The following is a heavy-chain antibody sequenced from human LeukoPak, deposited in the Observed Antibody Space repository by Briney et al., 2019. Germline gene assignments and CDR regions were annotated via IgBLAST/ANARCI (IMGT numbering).Heavy chain of an antibody. CDR1: GFTVSSLY. D-gene: IGHD3-10*01. Sequence: GGSLRLSCAASGFTVSSLYMSWVRQAPGKGLQWVSGIYSGGSTYYADSVKGRFTISRDNSKNTLYLQMNSLRAEDTAVYYCARDRVLMVRGVMGYYGMDVWGQGTTVTVSS. CDR2: IYSGGST. CDR3: ARDRVLMVRGVMGYYGMDV. J-gene: IGHJ6*02. V-gene: IGHV3-66*01.